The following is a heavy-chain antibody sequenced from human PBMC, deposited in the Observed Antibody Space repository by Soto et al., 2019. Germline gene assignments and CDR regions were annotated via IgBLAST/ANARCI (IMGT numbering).Heavy chain of an antibody. V-gene: IGHV1-18*01. D-gene: IGHD6-19*01. CDR1: GYTFTTYG. J-gene: IGHJ4*02. CDR3: ARGNGITVSGTSLNFDY. CDR2: ISAYNGNT. Sequence: ASVKVSCKASGYTFTTYGIIWVRQAPGQGLEWMGWISAYNGNTNYAQKFQGRVTPTTDTSTATAYMELRSLRSDDTAVYYCARGNGITVSGTSLNFDYWGQGALVTVSS.